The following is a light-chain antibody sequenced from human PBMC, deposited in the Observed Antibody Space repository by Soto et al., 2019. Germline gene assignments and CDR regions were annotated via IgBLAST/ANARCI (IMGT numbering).Light chain of an antibody. CDR3: QQFNTWPRAT. J-gene: IGKJ4*01. CDR1: QSLLHSNGYYY. V-gene: IGKV2-28*01. CDR2: VAS. Sequence: DIVLTQSPLSLPVTPGEPASISCRSSQSLLHSNGYYYLDWYLQRPGQSPQLLIYVASNRASGVPDRFSVSGSGTEFNLTISSLQSEDFAIYYCQQFNTWPRATFGGGTKVDIK.